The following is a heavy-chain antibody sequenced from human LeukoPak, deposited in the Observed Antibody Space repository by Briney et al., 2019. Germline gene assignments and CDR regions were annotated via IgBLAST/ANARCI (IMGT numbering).Heavy chain of an antibody. V-gene: IGHV1-2*02. CDR3: ARDGDYDFWSGYSVRYFDY. J-gene: IGHJ4*02. Sequence: ASVKVSCKASGYTFTGYYMHWVRQAPGQGLEWMGWINPNSGGTNYAQKFQGRVTMTRDTSISTAYMELSRLRSDDTAVYYCARDGDYDFWSGYSVRYFDYWGQGTLVTVSS. D-gene: IGHD3-3*01. CDR2: INPNSGGT. CDR1: GYTFTGYY.